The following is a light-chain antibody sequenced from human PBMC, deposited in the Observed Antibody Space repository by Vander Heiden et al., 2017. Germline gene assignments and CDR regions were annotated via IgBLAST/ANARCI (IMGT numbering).Light chain of an antibody. V-gene: IGLV3-1*01. CDR2: QNS. CDR3: QAWDTSNVI. Sequence: SYEVTQPPAVFVSPGQTASITRSGDKLGNKYDSWYQQRPGQSPVLVIYQNSKRPAGIPERFSGSNSGNTATLTIRGTQAMDEADYYCQAWDTSNVIFGGGTKLNVL. J-gene: IGLJ2*01. CDR1: KLGNKY.